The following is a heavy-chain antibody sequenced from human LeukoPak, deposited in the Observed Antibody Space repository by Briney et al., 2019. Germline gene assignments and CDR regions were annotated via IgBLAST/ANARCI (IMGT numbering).Heavy chain of an antibody. Sequence: SETLSLTCGVSGGSFSGFYWSWIRQPPGKGQEWIGEINHSGSTNYNPSLKSRVSMSVKTSRNQVSLRLSSVTAADTAVYYCARASTGYYNRYFDYWGQGTPVTVSS. V-gene: IGHV4-34*01. CDR3: ARASTGYYNRYFDY. J-gene: IGHJ4*02. CDR1: GGSFSGFY. D-gene: IGHD3-9*01. CDR2: INHSGST.